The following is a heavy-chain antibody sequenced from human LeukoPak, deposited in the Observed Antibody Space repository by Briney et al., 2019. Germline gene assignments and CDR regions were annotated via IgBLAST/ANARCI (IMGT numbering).Heavy chain of an antibody. CDR3: ARAGYSGYDEL. V-gene: IGHV3-7*01. J-gene: IGHJ4*02. CDR1: EFTFSSYW. Sequence: GGSLRLSCAASEFTFSSYWMSWVRQAPGKGLEWVANIKQDGSEKYYVDSVKGRFTISRDNAKNSLYLQMNSLRAEDTAVYYCARAGYSGYDELWGQGTLVTVSS. CDR2: IKQDGSEK. D-gene: IGHD5-12*01.